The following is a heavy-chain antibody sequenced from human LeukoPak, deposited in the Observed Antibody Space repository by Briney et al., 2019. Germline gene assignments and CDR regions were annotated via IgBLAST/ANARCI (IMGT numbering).Heavy chain of an antibody. V-gene: IGHV3-7*03. CDR3: AREPSGDYFDY. Sequence: GGSLRLSCAASGFTFSSYLMSWVRQAPGKGLEWVANIKQDGSDKYYVDSVKGRFTISRDNAKTLLYLQINSLRAEDTAVYYCAREPSGDYFDYWGQGTLVTVSS. CDR1: GFTFSSYL. D-gene: IGHD4-17*01. CDR2: IKQDGSDK. J-gene: IGHJ4*02.